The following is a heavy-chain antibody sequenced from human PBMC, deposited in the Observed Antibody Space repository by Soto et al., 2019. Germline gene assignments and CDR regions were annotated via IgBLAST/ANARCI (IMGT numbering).Heavy chain of an antibody. CDR3: AKARYGDYGGIDY. CDR2: ITGSGGST. V-gene: IGHV3-23*01. D-gene: IGHD4-17*01. J-gene: IGHJ4*02. Sequence: EVQLLESGGGLVQPGGSLRLSCAASGFTFSTYAMIWVRQAPGKGLGWVSGITGSGGSTYYADSVKGRFTISRDTSKNTLCLQRNSLRAEDTAVYYCAKARYGDYGGIDYWGQGTMVTVSS. CDR1: GFTFSTYA.